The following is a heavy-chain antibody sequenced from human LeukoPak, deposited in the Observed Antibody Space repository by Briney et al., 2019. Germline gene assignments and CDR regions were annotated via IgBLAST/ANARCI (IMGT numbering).Heavy chain of an antibody. Sequence: ASVKVSCKASGYTFTSYDINRVRQATGQGLEWMGWMNPNSGNTGYAQKFQGRVTMTRNTSISTAYIELSSMRSDDTAVYYCAREGYDIWYYYYYMDVWGKGTTVTVYS. CDR3: AREGYDIWYYYYYMDV. CDR2: MNPNSGNT. J-gene: IGHJ6*03. V-gene: IGHV1-8*01. D-gene: IGHD3-9*01. CDR1: GYTFTSYD.